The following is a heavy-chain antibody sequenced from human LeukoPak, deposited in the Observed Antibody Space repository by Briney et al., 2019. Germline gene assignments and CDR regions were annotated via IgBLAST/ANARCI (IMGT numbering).Heavy chain of an antibody. CDR1: GGTLSSYA. Sequence: SVKVSCKASGGTLSSYAISWVRQAPGQGLEWMGRIIPILGIANYAQKFQGRVTITADKSTSTAYMELSSLRSEDTAVYYCARDEGDGYNVAYYGMDVWGQGTTVTVSS. D-gene: IGHD5-24*01. CDR2: IIPILGIA. V-gene: IGHV1-69*04. J-gene: IGHJ6*02. CDR3: ARDEGDGYNVAYYGMDV.